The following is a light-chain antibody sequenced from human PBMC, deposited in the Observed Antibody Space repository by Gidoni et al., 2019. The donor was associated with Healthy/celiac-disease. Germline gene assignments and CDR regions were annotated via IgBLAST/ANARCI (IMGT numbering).Light chain of an antibody. CDR1: QSLLHSNGYNY. V-gene: IGKV2-28*01. CDR3: MQALQTPRT. CDR2: LGS. J-gene: IGKJ2*01. Sequence: IVMTQPPLSLPVTPGAPASISCRSSQSLLHSNGYNYLDWYLQKPGQSPQLLIYLGSNRASGVPDRFSGSGSGTDFTLKISRVEAEEVGVYYCMQALQTPRTFGQGTKLEIK.